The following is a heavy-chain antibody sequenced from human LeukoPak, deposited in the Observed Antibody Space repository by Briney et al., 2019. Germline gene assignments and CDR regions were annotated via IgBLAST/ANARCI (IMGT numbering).Heavy chain of an antibody. D-gene: IGHD3-3*01. CDR3: VKVFGKSNFDY. CDR1: GFTFSNYW. J-gene: IGHJ4*02. Sequence: GGSLRLSCAASGFTFSNYWMHWVRQAPGKGLVWVSRINRDGRSTNYADFVKGRFTISRDNSKNTLYLQMSSLRAEDTAVYYCVKVFGKSNFDYWGQGTLVTVSS. CDR2: INRDGRST. V-gene: IGHV3-74*01.